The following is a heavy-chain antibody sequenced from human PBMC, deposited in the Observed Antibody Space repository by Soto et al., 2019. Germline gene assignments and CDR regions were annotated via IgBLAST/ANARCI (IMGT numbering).Heavy chain of an antibody. Sequence: QVQLVESGGGVVQPGRSLRLSCAASGFTFSSYGMHWVRQAPGKGLEWVAVIWYDGSNKYYADSVKGRFTISRDNSKNTLYLQMNSLRAEDTAVYYCARGRPAVYYYFWSGYYFYWGQGTLVTVSS. CDR1: GFTFSSYG. CDR3: ARGRPAVYYYFWSGYYFY. J-gene: IGHJ4*02. V-gene: IGHV3-33*01. D-gene: IGHD3-3*01. CDR2: IWYDGSNK.